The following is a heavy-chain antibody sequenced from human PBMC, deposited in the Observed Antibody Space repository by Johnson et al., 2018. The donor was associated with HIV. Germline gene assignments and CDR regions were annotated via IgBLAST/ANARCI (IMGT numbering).Heavy chain of an antibody. V-gene: IGHV3-23*03. D-gene: IGHD1-26*01. J-gene: IGHJ3*02. CDR3: AKDEALGWELDPDAFDI. CDR1: GFTFSSHS. CDR2: IDTDGSST. Sequence: EVQLVESGGGLVQPGGSLRLSCAASGFTFSSHSMNWVRQAPGKGLEWVSSIDTDGSSTSYADSVKGRFTISRDNSKNTLYLQMGSLRAEDMAVYYCAKDEALGWELDPDAFDIWGQGTMVTVSS.